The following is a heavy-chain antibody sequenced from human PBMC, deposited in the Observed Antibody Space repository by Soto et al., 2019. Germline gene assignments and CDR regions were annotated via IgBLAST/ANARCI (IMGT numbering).Heavy chain of an antibody. Sequence: EVPLVESGGGLVQPGRSLRLSCAASGFTFDDYAMHWVRQAPGKGLEWVSGISWNSGSIGYADSVKGRFTISRDNAKNSLYLQMNSLRAEDRAWYYCAKTYSSGGYLGNDAFDIWGQGTMVTVSS. CDR2: ISWNSGSI. CDR3: AKTYSSGGYLGNDAFDI. J-gene: IGHJ3*02. CDR1: GFTFDDYA. D-gene: IGHD6-19*01. V-gene: IGHV3-9*01.